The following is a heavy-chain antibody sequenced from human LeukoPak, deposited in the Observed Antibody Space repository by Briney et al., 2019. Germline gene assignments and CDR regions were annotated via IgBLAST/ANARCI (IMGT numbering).Heavy chain of an antibody. D-gene: IGHD6-13*01. CDR2: MNPNSGNT. J-gene: IGHJ4*02. V-gene: IGHV1-8*01. Sequence: ASVKVSCKASGYTFTCYDINWVRQATGQGLEWMGWMNPNSGNTGYAQKFQGRVTMTSNTSISTAYMELSGLTSEDTAVYYCARGLRREQQLLRAFDSWGQGTLVTVSS. CDR1: GYTFTCYD. CDR3: ARGLRREQQLLRAFDS.